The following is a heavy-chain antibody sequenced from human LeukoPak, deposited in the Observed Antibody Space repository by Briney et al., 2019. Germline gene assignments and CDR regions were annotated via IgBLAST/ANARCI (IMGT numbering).Heavy chain of an antibody. Sequence: ASVKVSCKASGGTFSSYAISWVRQAPGQGLEWMGGIIPIFGTANYAQKFQGRVTITADKSTSTAYMELSSLRSEDTAVYYCARGVGDPSGGKWFDPWGQGTLVTVSS. CDR1: GGTFSSYA. V-gene: IGHV1-69*06. J-gene: IGHJ5*02. CDR3: ARGVGDPSGGKWFDP. CDR2: IIPIFGTA. D-gene: IGHD4-17*01.